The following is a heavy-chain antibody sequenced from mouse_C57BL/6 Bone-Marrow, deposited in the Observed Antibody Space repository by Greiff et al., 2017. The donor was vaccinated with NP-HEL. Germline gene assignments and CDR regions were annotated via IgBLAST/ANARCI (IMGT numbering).Heavy chain of an antibody. CDR3: ARDRTIYDGYPLYFDV. CDR1: GFTFSDYY. V-gene: IGHV5-16*01. CDR2: INYDGSSN. Sequence: EVKLVESEGGLVQPGSSMKLSCTASGFTFSDYYMAWVRQVPEKGLEWVANINYDGSSNYYLDSLKSRFIISRDNAKNILYLQMSSLKSEDTATYYCARDRTIYDGYPLYFDVWGTGTTVTVSS. J-gene: IGHJ1*03. D-gene: IGHD2-3*01.